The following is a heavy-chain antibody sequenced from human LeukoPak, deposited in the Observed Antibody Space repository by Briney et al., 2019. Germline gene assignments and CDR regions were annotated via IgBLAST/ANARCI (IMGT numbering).Heavy chain of an antibody. J-gene: IGHJ4*02. D-gene: IGHD1-7*01. CDR1: VGSITNYY. V-gene: IGHV4-59*08. Sequence: PSETLSLTCTVSVGSITNYYWSWMRQPPGKGLEWIGYIHYSGSTNYNPSLKSRVTISLDTSKNQFSLRLTSVTAADTAVYYCASTEWNYARWGQGTLVTVSS. CDR2: IHYSGST. CDR3: ASTEWNYAR.